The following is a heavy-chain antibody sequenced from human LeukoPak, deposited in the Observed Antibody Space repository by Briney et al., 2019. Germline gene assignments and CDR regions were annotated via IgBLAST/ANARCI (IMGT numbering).Heavy chain of an antibody. CDR2: IYTSGST. D-gene: IGHD3-3*01. V-gene: IGHV4-61*02. J-gene: IGHJ4*02. Sequence: SQTLSLTCTVSGGSISSGSYYWSRIRQPAGKGLEWIGRIYTSGSTYYNPSLKSRVTISVDTSKNQFSLKVISVTAADTAVYYCARHLRPGFDYWGQGTLVTVSS. CDR3: ARHLRPGFDY. CDR1: GGSISSGSYY.